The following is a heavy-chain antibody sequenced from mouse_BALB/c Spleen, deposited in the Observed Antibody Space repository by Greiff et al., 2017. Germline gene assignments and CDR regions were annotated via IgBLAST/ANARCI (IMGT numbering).Heavy chain of an antibody. D-gene: IGHD2-3*01. Sequence: EVKLMESGPSLVKPSQTLSLTCSVTGDSITSGYWNWIRKFPGNKLEYMGYISYSGSTYYNPSLKSRISITRDTSKNQYYLQLNSVTTEDTATYYCARSGDGYYVDFDYWGQGTTLTVSS. CDR2: ISYSGST. J-gene: IGHJ2*01. CDR3: ARSGDGYYVDFDY. CDR1: GDSITSGY. V-gene: IGHV3-8*02.